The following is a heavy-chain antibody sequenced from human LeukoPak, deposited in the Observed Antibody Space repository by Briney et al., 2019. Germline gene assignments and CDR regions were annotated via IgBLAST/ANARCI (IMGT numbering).Heavy chain of an antibody. D-gene: IGHD2-2*01. CDR3: AKDGEKVVPAATWYY. Sequence: GGSLRLSCAASVFTFSSYAMSWVRQAPGKGLEWVSAISGSGGSTYYADSVKGRVTISRDNSKNTLYLQMNSLRAEDTAVYYCAKDGEKVVPAATWYYRGQGTLVTVSS. V-gene: IGHV3-23*01. CDR1: VFTFSSYA. J-gene: IGHJ4*02. CDR2: ISGSGGST.